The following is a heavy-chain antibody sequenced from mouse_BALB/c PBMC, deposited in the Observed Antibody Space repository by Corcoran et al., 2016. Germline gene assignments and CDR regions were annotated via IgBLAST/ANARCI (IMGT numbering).Heavy chain of an antibody. V-gene: IGHV3-6*02. CDR2: ISYDDSN. D-gene: IGHD2-4*01. CDR1: GYNITSGYY. CDR3: AMLVYDHDVLDY. J-gene: IGHJ2*01. Sequence: DVQLQESGPGLVKTSQSLYITCSVTGYNITSGYYWNWIRQVPGNKLEWIGYISYDDSNNYNPSLKKRITITSDTSKNKFFLKLNSVPSEDTDTYYCAMLVYDHDVLDYGGQGTTLTVSS.